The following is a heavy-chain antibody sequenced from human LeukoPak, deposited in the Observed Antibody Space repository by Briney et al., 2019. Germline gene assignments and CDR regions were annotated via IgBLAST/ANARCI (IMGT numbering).Heavy chain of an antibody. D-gene: IGHD2-2*02. Sequence: RASVKVSCKASGGAFSSYAISWVRQAPGQGLEWMGGIIPIFGTANYAQKFQGRVTITADESTSTAYMELSSLRSEDTAVYYCARDQAYCSSTSCYIRSFDYWGQGTLVTVSS. V-gene: IGHV1-69*01. CDR2: IIPIFGTA. CDR3: ARDQAYCSSTSCYIRSFDY. CDR1: GGAFSSYA. J-gene: IGHJ4*02.